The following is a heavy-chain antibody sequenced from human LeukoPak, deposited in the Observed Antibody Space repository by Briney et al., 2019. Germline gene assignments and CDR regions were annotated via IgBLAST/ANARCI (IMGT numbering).Heavy chain of an antibody. CDR1: GGSFSGYY. V-gene: IGHV4-34*01. CDR3: ARGQSVYGDYVDY. CDR2: INHSGST. J-gene: IGHJ4*02. Sequence: SETLCLTCAVYGGSFSGYYWSWIRQPPGKGLEWIGEINHSGSTNYNPSLKSRVTISVDTSKNQFSLKLSSVTAADPAVYSCARGQSVYGDYVDYWGQGTLVTVSS. D-gene: IGHD4-17*01.